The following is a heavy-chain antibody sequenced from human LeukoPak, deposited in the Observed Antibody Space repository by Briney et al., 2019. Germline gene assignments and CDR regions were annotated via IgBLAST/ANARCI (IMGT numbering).Heavy chain of an antibody. CDR1: GFTVSSNY. CDR3: ARDCGGDCFFYYYGMDV. D-gene: IGHD2-21*02. V-gene: IGHV3-53*01. J-gene: IGHJ6*02. Sequence: GGSLRLSCAASGFTVSSNYMSWVRQAPGKGLEWVSVIYSGGSTYYADSVKGRFTISRDNAKNSLYLQMNSLRAEDTAVYYCARDCGGDCFFYYYGMDVWGQGTTVTVSS. CDR2: IYSGGST.